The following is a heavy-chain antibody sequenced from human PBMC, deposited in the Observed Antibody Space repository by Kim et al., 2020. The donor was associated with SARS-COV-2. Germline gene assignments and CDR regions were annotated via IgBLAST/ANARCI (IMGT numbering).Heavy chain of an antibody. V-gene: IGHV3-64D*09. CDR1: GFTFSSYA. J-gene: IGHJ4*02. Sequence: GGSLRLSCSASGFTFSSYAMHWVRQAPGKGVEYVSVISSNGGSTYYADSAKGRFTISRDNSKNTLYLQMSSLRAEDTAVYYCVKGASDYGSGSLFDYWGQGTLVTVSS. D-gene: IGHD3-10*01. CDR3: VKGASDYGSGSLFDY. CDR2: ISSNGGST.